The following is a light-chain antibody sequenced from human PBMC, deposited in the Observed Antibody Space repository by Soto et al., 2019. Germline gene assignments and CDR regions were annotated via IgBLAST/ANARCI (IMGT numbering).Light chain of an antibody. Sequence: QSALTQPRSVSGSPGQSVTISCNGTSIDVGDYNYVSWYEQRPGKAPKVMIYDVSRRPSGVPDRFSGSKSGNTASLTISGLQAEDEADYYCCSYAGSYPWVFGGGTKLTVL. CDR3: CSYAGSYPWV. CDR1: SIDVGDYNY. V-gene: IGLV2-11*01. J-gene: IGLJ3*02. CDR2: DVS.